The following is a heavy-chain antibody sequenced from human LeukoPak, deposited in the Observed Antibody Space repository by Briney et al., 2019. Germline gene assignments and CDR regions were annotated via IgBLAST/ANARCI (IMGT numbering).Heavy chain of an antibody. V-gene: IGHV3-53*01. CDR3: ARAVAANNWFDP. CDR2: IYSGGST. D-gene: IGHD6-19*01. CDR1: GFTVSSKY. J-gene: IGHJ5*02. Sequence: GGSLRLSCAASGFTVSSKYMSWVRQAPGKGLEWVSVIYSGGSTYYADSVKGRFTISRDNSKNTLYLQMNSLKAEDTAVYYCARAVAANNWFDPWGQGTLVTVSS.